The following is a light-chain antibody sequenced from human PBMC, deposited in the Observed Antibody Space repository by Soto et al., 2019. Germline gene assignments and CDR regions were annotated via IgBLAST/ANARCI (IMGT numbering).Light chain of an antibody. V-gene: IGKV3-20*01. J-gene: IGKJ2*01. CDR1: QSVTRRY. CDR2: DAS. CDR3: QQYGDSPSN. Sequence: EFVVTQSPGTLSLSPGERATLSCRTSQSVTRRYLAWYQQKPGQAPRLLMYDASSRPGGIPDRFSGSGSGRDFTLTISRLEPEDFAVYYCQQYGDSPSNFGQGTNVDIK.